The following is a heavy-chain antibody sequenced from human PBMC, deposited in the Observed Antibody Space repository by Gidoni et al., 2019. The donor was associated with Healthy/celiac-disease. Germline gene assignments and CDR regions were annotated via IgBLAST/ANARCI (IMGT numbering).Heavy chain of an antibody. J-gene: IGHJ4*02. CDR2: IIPIFGTA. Sequence: QVQLVQSGAEVKKPGSSVKVSCKASGGTFSSYAISWVRQAPGQGLEWMGGIIPIFGTANYAQKFQGRVTITADESTSTAYMELSSLRSEDTAVYYCARARVRRQLERLCWAYWGQGTLVTVSS. D-gene: IGHD1-1*01. CDR1: GGTFSSYA. CDR3: ARARVRRQLERLCWAY. V-gene: IGHV1-69*01.